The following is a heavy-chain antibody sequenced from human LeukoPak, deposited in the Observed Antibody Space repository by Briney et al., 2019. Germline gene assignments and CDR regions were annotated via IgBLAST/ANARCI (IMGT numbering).Heavy chain of an antibody. V-gene: IGHV3-53*01. J-gene: IGHJ3*02. CDR3: ARYTFRAVDI. CDR2: IYAGGDT. Sequence: GGSLRLSCAASGLTVSSNYMTWVRQAPGKGLEWVSNIYAGGDTHYADSVRGRFTISRDNSNNTLYLQMNSLRAEDTAVYYCARYTFRAVDIGGQGTMVTVSS. D-gene: IGHD3-16*01. CDR1: GLTVSSNY.